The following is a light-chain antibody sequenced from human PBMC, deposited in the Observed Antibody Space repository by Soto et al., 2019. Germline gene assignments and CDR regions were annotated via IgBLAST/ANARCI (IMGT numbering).Light chain of an antibody. CDR1: QSVSIN. J-gene: IGKJ1*01. V-gene: IGKV3-15*01. CDR2: GAS. Sequence: EIVMTQSPATLSVSPGERATLSCRASQSVSINLAWYQQKPGQAPRLLIYGASTRAIGIPARFSGSGSGTEFTLTISSLQSEDFAVYYRQHYNNWPPWTFGQGTKVEIK. CDR3: QHYNNWPPWT.